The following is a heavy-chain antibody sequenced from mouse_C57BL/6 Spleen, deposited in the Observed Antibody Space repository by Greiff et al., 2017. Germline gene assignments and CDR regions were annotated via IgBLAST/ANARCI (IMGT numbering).Heavy chain of an antibody. CDR3: AQDYGSRGPAY. J-gene: IGHJ3*01. V-gene: IGHV1-50*01. CDR2: IDPSDSYT. Sequence: QVQLQQPGAELVKPGASVKLSCKASGYTFTSYWMQWVKQRPGQGLEWIGEIDPSDSYTNYNQKFKGKATLTVDTSSSTAYMQLSSLTSEDSAVYCCAQDYGSRGPAYWGQGTLVTVSA. CDR1: GYTFTSYW. D-gene: IGHD1-1*01.